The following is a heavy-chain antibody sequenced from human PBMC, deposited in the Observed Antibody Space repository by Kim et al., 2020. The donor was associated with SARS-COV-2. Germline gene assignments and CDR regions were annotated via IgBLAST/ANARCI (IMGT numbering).Heavy chain of an antibody. CDR3: ARAQRITMIVPDY. J-gene: IGHJ4*02. V-gene: IGHV1-46*01. Sequence: YAQKFQSRVTMTRATSTSPVYMGLSSLRSEDTAVYYCARAQRITMIVPDYWGQGTLVTVSS. D-gene: IGHD3-22*01.